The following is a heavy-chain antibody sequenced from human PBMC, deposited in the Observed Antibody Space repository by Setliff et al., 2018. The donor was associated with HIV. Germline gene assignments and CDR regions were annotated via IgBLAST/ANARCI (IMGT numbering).Heavy chain of an antibody. Sequence: ASVKVSCKASGYSFTGYYIHWMRQAPGQGPEWLGWINPNSGGTNYAQKFQGRVTMTRDTSISTASMDLRSLRSDDAAFYYCARGGQNALRYFDWLPEGEYFHHWGQGTLVTVSS. CDR1: GYSFTGYY. J-gene: IGHJ1*01. CDR3: ARGGQNALRYFDWLPEGEYFHH. D-gene: IGHD3-9*01. CDR2: INPNSGGT. V-gene: IGHV1-2*02.